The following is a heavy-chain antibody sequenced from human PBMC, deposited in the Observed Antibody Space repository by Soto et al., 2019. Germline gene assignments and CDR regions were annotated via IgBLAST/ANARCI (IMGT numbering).Heavy chain of an antibody. V-gene: IGHV3-11*01. CDR1: GFTFSDYY. CDR3: APDLGIQLWAH. Sequence: PGGSLRLSCAASGFTFSDYYMSWIRQAPGKGLEWVSYISSSGNTIYYADTVKGRFTISRDNAKNSLYLQMNSLRAEDTAVYYCAPDLGIQLWAHCGQRALVTVSS. CDR2: ISSSGNTI. D-gene: IGHD5-18*01. J-gene: IGHJ4*02.